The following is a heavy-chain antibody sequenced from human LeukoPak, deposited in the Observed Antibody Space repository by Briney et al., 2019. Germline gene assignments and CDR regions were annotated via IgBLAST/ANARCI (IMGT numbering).Heavy chain of an antibody. V-gene: IGHV3-49*03. Sequence: GGSLRLSCTAFGFTFGENAMIWFRQSPGKGLKWVSLSRSRAHGGTTEYAASVMGRFTMSRDDSKNIAYLQMNCLETEDTAVYYCSRVERSSINNYYYYMAVWGKGTSVTVSS. CDR2: SRSRAHGGTT. CDR1: GFTFGENA. CDR3: SRVERSSINNYYYYMAV. D-gene: IGHD2-2*01. J-gene: IGHJ6*03.